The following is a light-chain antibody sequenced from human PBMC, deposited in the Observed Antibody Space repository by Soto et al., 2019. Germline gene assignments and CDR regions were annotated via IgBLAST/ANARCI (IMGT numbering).Light chain of an antibody. V-gene: IGKV1-5*01. CDR1: KSISSW. J-gene: IGKJ2*01. CDR3: QQYNSYSPYT. CDR2: DAS. Sequence: DIQMTQSHSNLSESVGDRVTITCRASKSISSWLAWYQQKPGKAPKLLIYDASSLVSGVPSRCSGSGSGTEVTLTTSSLQPDDFAASYCQQYNSYSPYTFGQGTKLEIK.